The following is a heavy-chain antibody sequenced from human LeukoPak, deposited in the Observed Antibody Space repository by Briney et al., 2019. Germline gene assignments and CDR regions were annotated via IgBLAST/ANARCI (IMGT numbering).Heavy chain of an antibody. V-gene: IGHV1-2*02. CDR2: INPNSGGT. D-gene: IGHD3-16*01. CDR1: GYTFTGYY. CDR3: ARAWGDP. Sequence: ASVKVSCKASGYTFTGYYMHWVRQAPGQGLEWMGWINPNSGGTNYAQKFQGRVTITADKSTSTAYMELSSLRSEDTAVYYCARAWGDPWGQGTLVTVSS. J-gene: IGHJ5*02.